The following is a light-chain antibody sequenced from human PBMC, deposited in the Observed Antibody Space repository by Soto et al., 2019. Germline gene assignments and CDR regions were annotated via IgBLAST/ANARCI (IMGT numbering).Light chain of an antibody. CDR2: ATS. CDR3: FQGYNYPRT. CDR1: QGIRTE. Sequence: AGQMTPSPSSLSASVGDRVTITCRASQGIRTELGGYQQRPGKAPKLLIFATSILQRGVPSRFRGSGYGTDFTLTISSLQPEAFTTYYCFQGYNYPRTFGQGTKVDI. J-gene: IGKJ1*01. V-gene: IGKV1-6*01.